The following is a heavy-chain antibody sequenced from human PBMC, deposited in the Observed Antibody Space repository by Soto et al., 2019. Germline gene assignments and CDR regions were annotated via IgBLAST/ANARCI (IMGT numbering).Heavy chain of an antibody. J-gene: IGHJ4*02. Sequence: EVQLLESGGGLVQPGGSLRVSCAASGFTFSSYPMSWVRQAPGKGLQWVSAISDSGGRTYYTDSVKGRFTISRDNSKNTVDLQMHSLRAEDTAVYYCAMELRMTGTTYGFDSWGQGTLVTVSS. CDR1: GFTFSSYP. CDR2: ISDSGGRT. D-gene: IGHD1-1*01. V-gene: IGHV3-23*01. CDR3: AMELRMTGTTYGFDS.